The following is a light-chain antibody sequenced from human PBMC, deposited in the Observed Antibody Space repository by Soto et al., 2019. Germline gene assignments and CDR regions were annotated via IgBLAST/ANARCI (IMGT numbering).Light chain of an antibody. CDR1: SSDVGGYNY. V-gene: IGLV2-11*01. J-gene: IGLJ1*01. CDR2: DVN. CDR3: CSYAGSSPYV. Sequence: QSALTQPRSVSGSPGQSVTIPCTGTSSDVGGYNYVSWYQQHPGKAPKLILYDVNKRPPGVPDRFSGSKSGNTASLTISGLQAEDDADYYCCSYAGSSPYVFGTGTKVTVL.